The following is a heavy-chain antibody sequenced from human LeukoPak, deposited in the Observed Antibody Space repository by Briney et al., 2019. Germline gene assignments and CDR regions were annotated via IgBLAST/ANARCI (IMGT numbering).Heavy chain of an antibody. CDR2: ISYDGSDE. V-gene: IGHV3-30-3*01. Sequence: GKSLRLSCAASGFTFSTFDMHWVRQAPGKGLEWVTFISYDGSDEYYADSVKGRFIVSRDNSKNTLYLQMNSLRGEDTAVYYCARDLRSASEYDVFDIWGQGTMVTVSS. D-gene: IGHD2-2*01. J-gene: IGHJ3*02. CDR3: ARDLRSASEYDVFDI. CDR1: GFTFSTFD.